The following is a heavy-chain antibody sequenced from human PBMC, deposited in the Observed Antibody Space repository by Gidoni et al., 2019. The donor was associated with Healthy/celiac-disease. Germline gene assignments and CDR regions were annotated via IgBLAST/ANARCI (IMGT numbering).Heavy chain of an antibody. Sequence: QEQLQQWGAGLLKPSETLSLTCAVSGGSFSGYYWSWIRQPPGKGLEWIGEINHSGSTHYNPSLKSRVTISVDTSKNQFSLKLSSVTAADTAVYYCARGQRAYSSGWYTMGGSGYYYYGMDVWGQGTTVTVSS. CDR2: INHSGST. CDR1: GGSFSGYY. CDR3: ARGQRAYSSGWYTMGGSGYYYYGMDV. V-gene: IGHV4-34*01. J-gene: IGHJ6*02. D-gene: IGHD6-19*01.